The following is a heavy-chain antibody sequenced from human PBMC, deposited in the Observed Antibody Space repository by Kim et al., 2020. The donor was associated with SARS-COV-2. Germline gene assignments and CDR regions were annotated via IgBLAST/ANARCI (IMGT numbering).Heavy chain of an antibody. Sequence: GGSLRLSCAASGFTFSSYSMNWVRQAPGKGLEWVSYISSSSSTIYYADSVKGRFTISRDNAKNSLYLQMNSLRDEDTAVYYCARGDYDILTGYYGLNYFDYWGQGTLVTVSS. CDR3: ARGDYDILTGYYGLNYFDY. CDR1: GFTFSSYS. J-gene: IGHJ4*02. D-gene: IGHD3-9*01. CDR2: ISSSSSTI. V-gene: IGHV3-48*02.